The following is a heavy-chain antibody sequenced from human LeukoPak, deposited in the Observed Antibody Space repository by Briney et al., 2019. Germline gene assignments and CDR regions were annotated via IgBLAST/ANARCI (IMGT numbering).Heavy chain of an antibody. CDR1: GFTFSSSS. CDR3: TRDPHALDF. CDR2: IRSSSSPI. Sequence: GGSLRLSCAASGFTFSSSSTNSVRQAPGKGLEWVAYIRSSSSPIYYADSVKGRFTISRDNAENSLYLQMNSLRDEDTAVYYCTRDPHALDFWGQGTLVTVSS. J-gene: IGHJ4*02. V-gene: IGHV3-48*02.